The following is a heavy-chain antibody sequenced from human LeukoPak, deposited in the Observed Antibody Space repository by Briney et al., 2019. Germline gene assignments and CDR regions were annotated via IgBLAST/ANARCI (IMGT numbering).Heavy chain of an antibody. CDR1: GYTFTGYY. Sequence: ASVKVSCKASGYTFTGYYMHWVRQAPGQGLEWMGWINPNSGGTNDAQKFQGRVTMTRDTSISTAYMELSRLRSDDTAVYYCARSEEMATIPLYWGQGTLVTVSS. D-gene: IGHD5-24*01. CDR3: ARSEEMATIPLY. V-gene: IGHV1-2*02. CDR2: INPNSGGT. J-gene: IGHJ4*02.